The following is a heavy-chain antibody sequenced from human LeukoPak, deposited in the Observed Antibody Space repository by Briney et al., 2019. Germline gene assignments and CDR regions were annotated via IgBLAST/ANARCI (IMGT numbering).Heavy chain of an antibody. CDR2: IYSGGST. CDR1: GFTVSSNY. J-gene: IGHJ4*02. Sequence: GGSLRLSCAASGFTVSSNYMSWVRQAPGKGLEWVSVIYSGGSTYYADSVKGRFTISRDNSKNTLYLQMNSLRAEDTAVYYCAPHRQWLVRTFDYWGQGTLVTVSS. CDR3: APHRQWLVRTFDY. D-gene: IGHD6-19*01. V-gene: IGHV3-66*01.